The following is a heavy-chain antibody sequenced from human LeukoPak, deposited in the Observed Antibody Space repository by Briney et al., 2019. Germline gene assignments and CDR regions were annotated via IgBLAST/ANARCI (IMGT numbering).Heavy chain of an antibody. D-gene: IGHD3-22*01. CDR3: GHLLYYYDGTAYYAFDY. CDR1: GFSISTSGVG. CDR2: IYWDDDK. J-gene: IGHJ4*02. V-gene: IGHV2-5*02. Sequence: SGPTLVKPTQTLTLTCTFSGFSISTSGVGVGWIRQPPGKALEWLALIYWDDDKRYSPSLKSRLTITKDTSKNQVVLTLTNVDPVDTATYYCGHLLYYYDGTAYYAFDYWGQGTLVTVSS.